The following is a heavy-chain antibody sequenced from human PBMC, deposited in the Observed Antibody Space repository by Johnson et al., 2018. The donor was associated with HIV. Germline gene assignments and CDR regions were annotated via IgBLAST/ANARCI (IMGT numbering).Heavy chain of an antibody. Sequence: MLLVESGGGLVQPGGSLRLSCAASGFTISSNYMSWVRQAPGKGLEWVSLIYSGGSTYYADSVKGRFTISRDNSKNTLYLQMNSLRAEDTAVYYCARVEWELELLGAFDIWGQGTMVTVSS. CDR2: IYSGGST. D-gene: IGHD1-7*01. CDR3: ARVEWELELLGAFDI. V-gene: IGHV3-66*01. CDR1: GFTISSNY. J-gene: IGHJ3*02.